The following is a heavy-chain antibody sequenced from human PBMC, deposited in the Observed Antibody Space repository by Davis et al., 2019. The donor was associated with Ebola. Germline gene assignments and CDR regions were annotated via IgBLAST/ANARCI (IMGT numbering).Heavy chain of an antibody. CDR3: ARDDRGDSSSLYYYGMDV. D-gene: IGHD6-6*01. CDR2: INSDGSST. CDR1: GFTFSSYW. V-gene: IGHV3-74*01. Sequence: GESLKISCAASGFTFSSYWMHWVRQAPGKGLVWVSRINSDGSSTSYADSVKGRFTISRDNSKNTLYLQMNSLRAEDTAVYYCARDDRGDSSSLYYYGMDVWGQETTVTVSS. J-gene: IGHJ6*02.